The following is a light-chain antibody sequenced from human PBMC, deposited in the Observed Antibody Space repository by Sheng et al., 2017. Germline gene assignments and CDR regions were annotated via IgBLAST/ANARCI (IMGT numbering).Light chain of an antibody. J-gene: IGKJ2*01. Sequence: EIVMTQSPATLSVSPGESVTFSCRASQSVGRNLAWYQQKPGQTPRLLIYDVSTRATGIPARFIGSGSGTDFTLTISSLEPEDFAVYYCQQRSNWPYTFGQGTKLEIK. CDR2: DVS. CDR3: QQRSNWPYT. V-gene: IGKV3-11*01. CDR1: QSVGRN.